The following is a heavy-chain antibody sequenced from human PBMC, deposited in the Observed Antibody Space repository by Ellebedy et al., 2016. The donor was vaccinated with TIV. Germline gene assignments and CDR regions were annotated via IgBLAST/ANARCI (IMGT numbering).Heavy chain of an antibody. CDR1: GFTFDDYA. V-gene: IGHV3-43*02. J-gene: IGHJ4*02. CDR3: ASEKGYYYDSNGYRDY. Sequence: PGGSLRLSCAVSGFTFDDYAMLWVRQVPGKGLECVSRISGDGDVTHYTDSVKGGFTISRDNSKNSLFLQMSSLRTEDTALYYCASEKGYYYDSNGYRDYWGQGTLVTVSS. CDR2: ISGDGDVT. D-gene: IGHD3-22*01.